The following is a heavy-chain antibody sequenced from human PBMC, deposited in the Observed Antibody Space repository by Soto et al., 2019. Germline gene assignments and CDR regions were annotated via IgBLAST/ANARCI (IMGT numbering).Heavy chain of an antibody. CDR3: ARGHTYGSGSYFY. V-gene: IGHV4-31*03. CDR2: IYYSGST. CDR1: GGSISSGGYY. Sequence: SETLSLTCTVSGGSISSGGYYWSWIRQHPGKGLEWIGYIYYSGSTYYNPSLKSRVTISVDTSKNQFSLKLSSVTAADTAVYYCARGHTYGSGSYFYCCQGTLVTVSS. J-gene: IGHJ4*02. D-gene: IGHD3-10*01.